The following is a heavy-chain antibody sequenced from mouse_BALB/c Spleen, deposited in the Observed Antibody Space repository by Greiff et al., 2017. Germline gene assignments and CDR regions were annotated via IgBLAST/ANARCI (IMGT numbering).Heavy chain of an antibody. D-gene: IGHD1-1*01. J-gene: IGHJ2*01. CDR2: IRNKANGYTT. Sequence: EVMLVESGGGLVQPGGSLRLSCATSGFTFTDYYMSWVRQPPGKALEWLGFIRNKANGYTTEYSASVKGRFTISRDNSQSILYLQMNTLRAEDSATYYCARAFYYYGSSPLDYWGQGTTLTVSS. V-gene: IGHV7-3*02. CDR1: GFTFTDYY. CDR3: ARAFYYYGSSPLDY.